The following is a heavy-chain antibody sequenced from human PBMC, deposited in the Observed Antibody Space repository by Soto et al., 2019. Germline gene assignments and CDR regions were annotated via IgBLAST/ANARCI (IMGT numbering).Heavy chain of an antibody. J-gene: IGHJ1*01. CDR2: INAGNGNT. D-gene: IGHD2-2*01. Sequence: QVQLVQSGAEVKKPGASVKVSCKASGYTFTSYAMHWVRQAPGQRLKWMGWINAGNGNTKYSQKFQGRVTIPRDTSTSTAYKELSSLRSEDTAVYYCARSRAGVDFQHWGQGTLVTVSS. CDR1: GYTFTSYA. CDR3: ARSRAGVDFQH. V-gene: IGHV1-3*01.